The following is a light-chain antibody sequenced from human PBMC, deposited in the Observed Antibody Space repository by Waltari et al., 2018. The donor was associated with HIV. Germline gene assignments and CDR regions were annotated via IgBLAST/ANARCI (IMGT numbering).Light chain of an antibody. CDR1: SPNNGRNY. J-gene: IGLJ1*01. V-gene: IGLV1-47*01. Sequence: QSVLTQPPSASGPPGQRVTISSSGGSPNNGRNYVLWYQLLPGTAPKLLVYRNDQRPSGVPDRLSGSKSGTSASLAISGLRSEDEADYYCAAWDDSLSGYVFGTGTKVTVL. CDR2: RND. CDR3: AAWDDSLSGYV.